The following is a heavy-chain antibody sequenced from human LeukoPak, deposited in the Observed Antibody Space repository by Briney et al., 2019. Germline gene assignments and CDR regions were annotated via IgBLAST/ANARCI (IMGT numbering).Heavy chain of an antibody. V-gene: IGHV1-2*06. Sequence: ASVKVSCKASGYTFTGYYMHWVRQAPGQGLEWMGRINPNSGGTNYAQKFQGRVTMTRDTSISTAYMELSRLRSDDTAVYYCARDILDSSGYYYASPWGQGTLVTVSS. J-gene: IGHJ5*02. D-gene: IGHD3-22*01. CDR3: ARDILDSSGYYYASP. CDR1: GYTFTGYY. CDR2: INPNSGGT.